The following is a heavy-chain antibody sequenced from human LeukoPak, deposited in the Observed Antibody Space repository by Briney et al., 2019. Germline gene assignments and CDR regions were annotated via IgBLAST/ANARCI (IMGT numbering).Heavy chain of an antibody. CDR2: IYYSGST. V-gene: IGHV4-31*03. J-gene: IGHJ4*02. CDR3: ARMVTMVRALDY. Sequence: SETLSLTCTVSGGSISSGDYYWSWIRQHPGKGLEWIGYIYYSGSTYYNPSLKSRATISLDTSKKQFSLKLSSVTAADTAVYYCARMVTMVRALDYWGQGTLVTVSS. CDR1: GGSISSGDYY. D-gene: IGHD3-10*01.